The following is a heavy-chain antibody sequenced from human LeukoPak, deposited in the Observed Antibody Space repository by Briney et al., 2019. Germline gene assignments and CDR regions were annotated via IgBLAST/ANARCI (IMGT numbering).Heavy chain of an antibody. CDR2: TSNSGSII. Sequence: LSLTCTVSGGSISSYYWSWIRQPPGKGLEWVSYTSNSGSIIYYADSVKGRFTISRDNAKNSLYLQVNSLRAEDTAVYYCARVLDGCDYWGQGTLVTVSS. D-gene: IGHD2-15*01. J-gene: IGHJ4*02. CDR3: ARVLDGCDY. V-gene: IGHV3-11*04. CDR1: GGSISSYY.